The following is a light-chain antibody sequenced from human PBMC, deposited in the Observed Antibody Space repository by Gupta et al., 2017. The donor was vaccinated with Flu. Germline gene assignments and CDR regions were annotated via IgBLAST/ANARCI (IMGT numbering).Light chain of an antibody. CDR2: GAS. CDR1: HSVSSN. Sequence: EIVMTQSPPTLSVSPGESATRSCSASHSVSSNLAWYQQKPGQAPRLLIYGASNRATGIPARFSGSGSGTEFTLTISSLQSEDVAVYYCQQYKNWPQTFGQGTKVEIK. CDR3: QQYKNWPQT. V-gene: IGKV3-15*01. J-gene: IGKJ1*01.